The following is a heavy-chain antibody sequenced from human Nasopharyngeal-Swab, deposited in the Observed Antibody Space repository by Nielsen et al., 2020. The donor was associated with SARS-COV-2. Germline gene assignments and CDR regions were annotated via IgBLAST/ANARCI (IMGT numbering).Heavy chain of an antibody. CDR2: ISYDGSNK. CDR3: ARGGGSSSSAPFDY. V-gene: IGHV3-30-3*01. J-gene: IGHJ4*02. Sequence: PGQWLEWVAVISYDGSNKYYADSVKGRFTISRDNSKNTLYLQMNSLRAEDTAVYYCARGGGSSSSAPFDYWGQGTLVTVSS. D-gene: IGHD6-6*01.